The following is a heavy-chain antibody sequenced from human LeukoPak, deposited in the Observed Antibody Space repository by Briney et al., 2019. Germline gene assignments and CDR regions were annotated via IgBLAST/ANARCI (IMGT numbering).Heavy chain of an antibody. CDR3: ARAYSNYPYYYYYGMDV. J-gene: IGHJ6*02. CDR1: GFTFSSYI. D-gene: IGHD4-4*01. Sequence: GGSLRLSCAASGFTFSSYIMNWVRQAPGKGLEWVSSISSSSSYIYYADSVKGRFTISRDNAKNSLYLQMNSLRAEDTAVYYCARAYSNYPYYYYYGMDVWGQGTTVTVSS. V-gene: IGHV3-21*01. CDR2: ISSSSSYI.